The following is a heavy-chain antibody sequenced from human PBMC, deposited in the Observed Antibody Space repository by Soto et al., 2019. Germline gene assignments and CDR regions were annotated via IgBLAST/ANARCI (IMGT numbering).Heavy chain of an antibody. Sequence: GASVKVSCKASGYTFTSYDINWVRQATGQGLEWMGWMNPNSGNTGYAQKFQGRVTMTRNTSISTAYMELSSLRSEDTAVYYCARVIVLWHDAFGIWGQGTMVTVSS. J-gene: IGHJ3*02. V-gene: IGHV1-8*01. D-gene: IGHD3-10*01. CDR3: ARVIVLWHDAFGI. CDR2: MNPNSGNT. CDR1: GYTFTSYD.